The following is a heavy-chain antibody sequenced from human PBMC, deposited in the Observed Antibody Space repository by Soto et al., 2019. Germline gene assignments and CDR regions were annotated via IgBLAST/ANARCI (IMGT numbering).Heavy chain of an antibody. V-gene: IGHV4-34*01. CDR3: ARGGEYQLLLRDYYYFNMDV. Sequence: QVQLHQWGAGLLKPSETLSLTCAVHGGSVRGYYWTWIRQSPEKGLEWIGEINHSGTTNYSPSLKTRATISVDTSKNQFSLILSSVTAADTAVYYCARGGEYQLLLRDYYYFNMDVWGTGTTVTVS. J-gene: IGHJ6*03. CDR2: INHSGTT. D-gene: IGHD2-2*01. CDR1: GGSVRGYY.